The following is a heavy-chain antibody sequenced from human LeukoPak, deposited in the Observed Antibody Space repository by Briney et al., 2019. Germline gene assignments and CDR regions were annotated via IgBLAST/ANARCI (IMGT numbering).Heavy chain of an antibody. Sequence: VASVKVSCKASGYTFTNYGINWVRQAPGQGLEWMGWINTYNGDTNYAQKFQGRVTMTTDTSTSTVYIELRSLTSDDTAAYYCAREWWGYDVLTGDNWSDPWGQGTLVTVSS. J-gene: IGHJ5*02. D-gene: IGHD3-9*01. CDR2: INTYNGDT. V-gene: IGHV1-18*01. CDR1: GYTFTNYG. CDR3: AREWWGYDVLTGDNWSDP.